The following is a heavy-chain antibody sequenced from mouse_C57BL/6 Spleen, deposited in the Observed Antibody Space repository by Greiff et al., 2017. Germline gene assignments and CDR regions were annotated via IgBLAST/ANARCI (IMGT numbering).Heavy chain of an antibody. J-gene: IGHJ4*01. CDR2: IYPRSGNT. Sequence: QVQLQQSGAELVRPGASVKLSCKASGYTFTSYGISWVKQRTGQGLEWIGEIYPRSGNTYYNEKFKGKATLTADKSSSTAYMELRSLTSEDSAVYFCARWVGNSDYYDMDCWGQGASVTVA. V-gene: IGHV1-81*01. CDR3: ARWVGNSDYYDMDC. D-gene: IGHD2-1*01. CDR1: GYTFTSYG.